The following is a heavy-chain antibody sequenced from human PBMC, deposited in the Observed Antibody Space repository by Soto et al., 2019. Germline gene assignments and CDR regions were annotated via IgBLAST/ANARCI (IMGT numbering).Heavy chain of an antibody. CDR2: ISSSGSTI. V-gene: IGHV3-48*03. Sequence: EVQLVESGGGLVQPGGSLRLSCAASGFTFSSYEMNWVRQAPGKVLEWVSYISSSGSTIYYADSVKGRFTISRDNAKKSLYLQMNSLRAEDTSVYYCARCSSSGHYYDMDVWGQGTMVTVSS. J-gene: IGHJ6*02. CDR3: ARCSSSGHYYDMDV. CDR1: GFTFSSYE. D-gene: IGHD6-6*01.